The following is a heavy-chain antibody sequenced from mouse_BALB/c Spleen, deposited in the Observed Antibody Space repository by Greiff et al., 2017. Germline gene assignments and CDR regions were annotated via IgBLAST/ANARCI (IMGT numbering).Heavy chain of an antibody. Sequence: EVKLVESGGGLVQPGGSLRLSCATSGFTFTDYYMSWVRQPPGKALEWLGFIRNKANGYTTEYSASVKGRFTISRDNSQSILYLQMNTLRAEDSATYYCARALNTTYAMDYWGQGTSVTVSS. J-gene: IGHJ4*01. CDR1: GFTFTDYY. CDR3: ARALNTTYAMDY. V-gene: IGHV7-3*02. D-gene: IGHD1-2*01. CDR2: IRNKANGYTT.